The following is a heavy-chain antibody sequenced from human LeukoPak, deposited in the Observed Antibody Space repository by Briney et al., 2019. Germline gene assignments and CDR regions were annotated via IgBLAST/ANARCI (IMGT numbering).Heavy chain of an antibody. D-gene: IGHD2-21*02. CDR1: GGSFSGYY. V-gene: IGHV4-34*01. CDR2: INHSGST. Sequence: PSETLSLTCAVYGGSFSGYYWSWIRQPPGKGLEWIGEINHSGSTNYNPSLKSRVTISVDTSKNQFSLKLSSVTAADTAVYYCARDLSVVVTASYASDAFDIWGQGTMVTVSS. J-gene: IGHJ3*02. CDR3: ARDLSVVVTASYASDAFDI.